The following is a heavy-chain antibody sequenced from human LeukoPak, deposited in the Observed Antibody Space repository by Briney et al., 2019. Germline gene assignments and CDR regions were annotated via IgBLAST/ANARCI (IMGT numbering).Heavy chain of an antibody. CDR2: ISSSGSTI. CDR3: ARGYYDFWSGYPLSYYYYGMDV. D-gene: IGHD3-3*01. J-gene: IGHJ6*02. Sequence: GGCLRLSCAASGFTFSSYEMNWVRQAPGKGLEWVSYISSSGSTIYYADSVKGRFTISRDNAKNSLYLQMNSLRAEDTAVYYCARGYYDFWSGYPLSYYYYGMDVWGQGTTVTVSS. V-gene: IGHV3-48*03. CDR1: GFTFSSYE.